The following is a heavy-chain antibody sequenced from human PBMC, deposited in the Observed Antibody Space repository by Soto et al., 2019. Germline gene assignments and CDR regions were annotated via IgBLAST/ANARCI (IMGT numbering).Heavy chain of an antibody. CDR1: GFTFSSYE. CDR2: ISSSGSTI. V-gene: IGHV3-48*03. J-gene: IGHJ6*02. CDR3: ARDKTTASPYYYYGMDV. Sequence: SLRLSCAASGFTFSSYEMNWVRQATGKGLEWDSYISSSGSTIYYADSVKGRFTISRDNAKNSLYLQMNSLRAEDTAVYYCARDKTTASPYYYYGMDVWGQGTTVTVSS. D-gene: IGHD4-17*01.